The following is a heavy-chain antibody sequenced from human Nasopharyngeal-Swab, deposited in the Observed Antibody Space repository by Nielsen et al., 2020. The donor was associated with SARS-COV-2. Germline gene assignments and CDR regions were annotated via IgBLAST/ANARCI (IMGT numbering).Heavy chain of an antibody. Sequence: RQAPGKGLEWIGYIYYSGSTYYNPSLKSRVTISVGTSKNQFSLKLSSVTAADTAVYYCARDYYDSSGYYGGFDPWGQGTLVTVSS. D-gene: IGHD3-22*01. J-gene: IGHJ5*02. V-gene: IGHV4-30-4*01. CDR3: ARDYYDSSGYYGGFDP. CDR2: IYYSGST.